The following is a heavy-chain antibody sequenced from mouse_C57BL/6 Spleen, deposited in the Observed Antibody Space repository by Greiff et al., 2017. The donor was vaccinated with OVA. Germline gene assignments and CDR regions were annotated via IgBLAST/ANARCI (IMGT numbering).Heavy chain of an antibody. J-gene: IGHJ1*03. CDR2: IWSGGST. Sequence: VKLVESGPGLVQPSQSLSITCTVSGFSLTSYGVHWVRQSPGKGLEWLGVIWSGGSTDYNAAFISRLSISKDNSKSQVFFKMNSLQADDTAIYYCARSHGNGDWYFDVWGTGTTVTVSS. CDR1: GFSLTSYG. CDR3: ARSHGNGDWYFDV. D-gene: IGHD2-1*01. V-gene: IGHV2-2*01.